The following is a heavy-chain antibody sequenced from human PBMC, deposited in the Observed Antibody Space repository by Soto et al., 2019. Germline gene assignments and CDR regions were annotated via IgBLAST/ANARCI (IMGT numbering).Heavy chain of an antibody. D-gene: IGHD3-22*01. CDR2: IIPIFGTA. CDR3: ARDRGPSSGYYPYWFDP. J-gene: IGHJ5*02. Sequence: QVQLVQSGAEVKKPGSSVKVSCKASGGTFSSYAITWVRQAPGQGLEWMGGIIPIFGTANYAQKFQARVTITAEXSXSSXYMELSSLSSEDTAVYYCARDRGPSSGYYPYWFDPWGQGTLVTVSS. V-gene: IGHV1-69*12. CDR1: GGTFSSYA.